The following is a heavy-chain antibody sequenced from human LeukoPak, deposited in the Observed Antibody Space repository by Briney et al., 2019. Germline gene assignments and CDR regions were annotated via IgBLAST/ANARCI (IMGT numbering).Heavy chain of an antibody. Sequence: ASVKVSCKASGYTFTGYYMHWVRQAPGQGLEWMGRINPNSRATNYAQKFQRRVTRTRDTSISPAYMELSRLRSDDTTTYYCAREGKLPHAFDIWGQGTMVTVSS. CDR3: AREGKLPHAFDI. D-gene: IGHD1-26*01. V-gene: IGHV1-2*06. CDR1: GYTFTGYY. CDR2: INPNSRAT. J-gene: IGHJ3*02.